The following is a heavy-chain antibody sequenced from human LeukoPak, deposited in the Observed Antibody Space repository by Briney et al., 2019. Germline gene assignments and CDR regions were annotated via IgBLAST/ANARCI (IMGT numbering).Heavy chain of an antibody. J-gene: IGHJ4*02. Sequence: ASVKVSCKASGYTFTSHYMHWVRQAPGQGLEWMGIINPSGGSTSYAQKFQGRVTMTRDTSTSTVYMELSSLRSEDTAVYYCARVESVTATLDYWGQGTLVTVSS. CDR3: ARVESVTATLDY. CDR1: GYTFTSHY. V-gene: IGHV1-46*01. D-gene: IGHD2-21*02. CDR2: INPSGGST.